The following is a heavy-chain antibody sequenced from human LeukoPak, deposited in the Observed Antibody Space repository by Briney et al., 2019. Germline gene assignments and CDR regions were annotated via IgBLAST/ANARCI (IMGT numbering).Heavy chain of an antibody. D-gene: IGHD1-26*01. J-gene: IGHJ4*02. CDR1: GGTFSSYT. Sequence: ASVKVSCKASGGTFSSYTISWVRQAPGQGLEWMGRIIPILGIANYAQKFQGRVTITADKSTSTAYMELSSLRSEDTAVYYCARDVMRGSEIDYWGQGTLVTVSS. CDR2: IIPILGIA. CDR3: ARDVMRGSEIDY. V-gene: IGHV1-69*04.